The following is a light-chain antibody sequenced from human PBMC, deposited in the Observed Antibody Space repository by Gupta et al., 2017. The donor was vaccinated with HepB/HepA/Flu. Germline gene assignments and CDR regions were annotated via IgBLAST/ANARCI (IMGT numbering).Light chain of an antibody. V-gene: IGLV1-44*01. CDR2: SNN. CDR3: AAWDDSLNGPYVV. J-gene: IGLJ2*01. Sequence: QSVLTQAPSASGTPGQRVTISFSGSRSNIGSNTVNWYPQHPGPAPKLLIYSNNQRPPAVPDPFSGSKSGTSASLAISGSQSEDEADYYCAAWDDSLNGPYVVFGGGTKLTVL. CDR1: RSNIGSNT.